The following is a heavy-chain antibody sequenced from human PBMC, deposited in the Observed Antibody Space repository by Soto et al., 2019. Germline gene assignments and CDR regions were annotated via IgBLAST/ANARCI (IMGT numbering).Heavy chain of an antibody. CDR3: AGWLVQLERRVAARGGRDIARYYGMDV. D-gene: IGHD1-1*01. J-gene: IGHJ6*02. V-gene: IGHV1-8*01. Sequence: ASVKVSCKASGYTFTSYDINWVRQATGQGLEWMGWMNPNSGNTGYAQKFQGRVTMTRNTSISTAYMELSSLRAEDTAVYYCAGWLVQLERRVAARGGRDIARYYGMDVWGQGTTVTVSS. CDR2: MNPNSGNT. CDR1: GYTFTSYD.